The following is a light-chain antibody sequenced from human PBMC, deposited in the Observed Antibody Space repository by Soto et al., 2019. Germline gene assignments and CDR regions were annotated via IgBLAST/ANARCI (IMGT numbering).Light chain of an antibody. J-gene: IGLJ1*01. V-gene: IGLV2-8*01. CDR1: SRYVGASEY. Sequence: QSVLTQPPSPSGSPGQSVTISCTGKSRYVGASEYVSWYQQHPGKAPKLMIYQVSKRPPGVPDRFSGSRSGNTASLTVSGLQAEDEADYYCTSYTSSYIFVLGGGTKVTVL. CDR3: TSYTSSYIFV. CDR2: QVS.